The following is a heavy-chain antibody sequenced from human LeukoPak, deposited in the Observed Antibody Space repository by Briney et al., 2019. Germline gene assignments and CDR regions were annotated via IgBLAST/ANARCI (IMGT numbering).Heavy chain of an antibody. Sequence: GGSLRLSCEASGFTFSSYGIHWVRQAPGKGLEWVAVIWYDGSNKYYADSVKGRFTISRDNSKNTVYLQMNSLRAEDTAVYYCARGLRNTDTFDIWGQGTMVTVSS. J-gene: IGHJ3*02. V-gene: IGHV3-33*01. CDR1: GFTFSSYG. CDR3: ARGLRNTDTFDI. CDR2: IWYDGSNK.